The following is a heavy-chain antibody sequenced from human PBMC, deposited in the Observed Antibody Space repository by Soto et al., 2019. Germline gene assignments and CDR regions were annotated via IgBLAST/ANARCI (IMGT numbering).Heavy chain of an antibody. CDR1: GGSISTNY. V-gene: IGHV4-4*08. Sequence: QVQLQESGPGLVKPSETLSLTCTVSGGSISTNYWSWIRQPPGKGLEWIGYISSSGYTNYNASLKRRITISIDTSKNQFPLKLTSVTAADTAVYYCASLHGARFDPWGQGTLVTVSS. D-gene: IGHD4-17*01. J-gene: IGHJ5*02. CDR3: ASLHGARFDP. CDR2: ISSSGYT.